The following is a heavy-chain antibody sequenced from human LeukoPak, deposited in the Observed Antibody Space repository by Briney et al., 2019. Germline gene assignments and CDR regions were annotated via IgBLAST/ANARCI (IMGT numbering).Heavy chain of an antibody. Sequence: PSETLSLTCAVHGGSFSGYYWNWIRQPPGKGLEWIGEIIHTGSTNYNPSLKSRVTILRDTPKNQFSLKLSSVTAADTAVYYCARAYLGAYCGGDCTRYFDLWGRGTLVTVSS. CDR2: IIHTGST. V-gene: IGHV4-34*12. CDR1: GGSFSGYY. J-gene: IGHJ2*01. D-gene: IGHD2-21*01. CDR3: ARAYLGAYCGGDCTRYFDL.